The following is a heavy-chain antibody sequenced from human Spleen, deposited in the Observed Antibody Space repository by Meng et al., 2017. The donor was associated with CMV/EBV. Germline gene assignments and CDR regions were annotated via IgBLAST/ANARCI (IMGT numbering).Heavy chain of an antibody. CDR1: GFTFDDYA. J-gene: IGHJ6*02. Sequence: GGSLRLSCAASGFTFDDYAMHWVRQAPGKGLEWVSGISWNSGSIGYADSVKGRFTISRDNSKNTLYLQMNSLRAEDTAVYYCANGYCSSTSCYSVDYYYGMDVWGQGTTVTVSS. CDR2: ISWNSGSI. D-gene: IGHD2-2*01. CDR3: ANGYCSSTSCYSVDYYYGMDV. V-gene: IGHV3-9*01.